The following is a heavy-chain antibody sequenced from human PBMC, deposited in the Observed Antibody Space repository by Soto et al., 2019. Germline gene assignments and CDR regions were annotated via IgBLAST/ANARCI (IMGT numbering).Heavy chain of an antibody. CDR1: GFTFSSYA. CDR3: ANSPTL. CDR2: ISGSGGGT. J-gene: IGHJ4*02. Sequence: EVQLLESGGGLVQPGGSLRLSCAASGFTFSSYAMTWVRLAPGKGLEWVSAISGSGGGTYYADSVKGRSTISSDNSKITLRLHMHSLGSEDTAVYYCANSPTLRGQGSLVTVSS. V-gene: IGHV3-23*01.